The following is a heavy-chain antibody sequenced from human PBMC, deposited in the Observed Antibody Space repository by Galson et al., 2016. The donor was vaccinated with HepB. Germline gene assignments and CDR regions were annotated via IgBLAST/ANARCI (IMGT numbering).Heavy chain of an antibody. J-gene: IGHJ4*02. CDR2: INPSTVGT. CDR1: GYTFTNYY. Sequence: SVKVSCKASGYTFTNYYIHWVRQAPGQGLEWMGVINPSTVGTTYAQRFQGRVTMTSDASTSTVYMELSSLRSEDTAVYYCARNMEVGDFWSGYRSPPQYWGQGTLVTVSS. D-gene: IGHD3-3*01. V-gene: IGHV1-46*01. CDR3: ARNMEVGDFWSGYRSPPQY.